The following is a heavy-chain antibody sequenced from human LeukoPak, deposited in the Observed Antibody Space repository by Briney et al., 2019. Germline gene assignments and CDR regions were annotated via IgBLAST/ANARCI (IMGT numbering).Heavy chain of an antibody. CDR2: IRSKAYGGTT. D-gene: IGHD5-24*01. Sequence: GGSLRLSCTASGFTFGDYAMSWVRQAPGKGLEWVGFIRSKAYGGTTEYAASVKGRFTISRDDSKSIAYLQMNSLKTEDTAVYYCTRDLRRDGYKSGAYYYYYMDVWGKGTTVTISS. V-gene: IGHV3-49*04. J-gene: IGHJ6*03. CDR3: TRDLRRDGYKSGAYYYYYMDV. CDR1: GFTFGDYA.